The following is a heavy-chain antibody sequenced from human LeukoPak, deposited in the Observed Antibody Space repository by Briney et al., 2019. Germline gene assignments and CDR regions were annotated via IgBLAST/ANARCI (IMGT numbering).Heavy chain of an antibody. V-gene: IGHV3-48*03. CDR1: GFVFSSDE. CDR2: ISSSADTI. J-gene: IGHJ4*02. Sequence: GGSLRLSCAASGFVFSSDEMTWVRQAPGKELESVSFISSSADTILYADSVKGRFTISRDNGKNALYLQMNSLRAEDTAVYYCTKERGSYWGQGTLVTVSS. CDR3: TKERGSY.